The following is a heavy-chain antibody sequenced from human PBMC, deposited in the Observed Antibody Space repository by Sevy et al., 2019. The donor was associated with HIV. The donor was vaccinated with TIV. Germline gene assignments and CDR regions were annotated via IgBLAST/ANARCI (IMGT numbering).Heavy chain of an antibody. D-gene: IGHD3-22*01. CDR1: GFTFSSYS. CDR3: ARDADRYYYDSSGPLFDY. V-gene: IGHV3-48*01. J-gene: IGHJ4*02. CDR2: ISSSSSTI. Sequence: GGSLRLSCAASGFTFSSYSMNWVRQAPGKGLEWVSYISSSSSTIYYADSVKGRFTISRDNAKNSLYLQMSSLRAEDTAVYYCARDADRYYYDSSGPLFDYWGQGTLVTVSS.